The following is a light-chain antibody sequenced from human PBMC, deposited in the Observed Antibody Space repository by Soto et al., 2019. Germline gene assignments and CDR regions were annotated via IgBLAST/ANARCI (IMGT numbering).Light chain of an antibody. CDR1: QSVSSTY. CDR2: DAS. V-gene: IGKV3D-20*01. J-gene: IGKJ4*01. CDR3: QNYGNYFT. Sequence: EVVLTQSPATLSLSPGGRATLSCGASQSVSSTYIARYQQRPGLAPRLLIYDASFRASGVPDRFSGSGSGTDFTLTISRLEPEDFAVYYCQNYGNYFTFGGGTKVEIK.